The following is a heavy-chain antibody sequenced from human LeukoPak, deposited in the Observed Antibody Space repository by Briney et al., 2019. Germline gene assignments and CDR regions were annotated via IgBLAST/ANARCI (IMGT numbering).Heavy chain of an antibody. CDR2: INPNSGDT. J-gene: IGHJ4*02. V-gene: IGHV1-2*02. D-gene: IGHD2-2*01. CDR1: GYSFTGYF. Sequence: GASVKVSCKASGYSFTGYFIHWVRQAPGQGLEWVGWINPNSGDTNYARRCLGRVTMVSMTRDTSINTVYMQLRRLTSDDTAVYYCARDGLGVVPSAITSYFDYWGQGTLVTVSS. CDR3: ARDGLGVVPSAITSYFDY.